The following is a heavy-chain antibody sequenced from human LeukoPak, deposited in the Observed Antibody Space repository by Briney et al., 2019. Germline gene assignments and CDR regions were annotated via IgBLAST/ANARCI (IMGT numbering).Heavy chain of an antibody. D-gene: IGHD3-10*01. CDR2: INAGNGNT. V-gene: IGHV1-3*01. CDR3: ARVYGSGSYYESPFDY. J-gene: IGHJ4*02. CDR1: GYTFTSYA. Sequence: ASVKVSCEASGYTFTSYAMHWVRQAPGQRLEWMGWINAGNGNTKYSQKFQGRVTITRDTSASTAYMELSSLRSEDTAVYYCARVYGSGSYYESPFDYWGQGTLVTVSS.